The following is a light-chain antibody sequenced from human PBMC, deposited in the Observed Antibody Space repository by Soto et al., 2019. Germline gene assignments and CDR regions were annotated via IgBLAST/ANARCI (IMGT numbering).Light chain of an antibody. CDR3: QQYGSSPKT. J-gene: IGKJ1*01. Sequence: EIVLTQSPGTLSSSPGERATFSCRASQSVSSSYIAWYQQKPGQAPRLLIYAASTRATGIPDRFSGSGSGTDFTLTISRLEPEDFAVYYCQQYGSSPKTFGQGTKVDIK. CDR2: AAS. V-gene: IGKV3-20*01. CDR1: QSVSSSY.